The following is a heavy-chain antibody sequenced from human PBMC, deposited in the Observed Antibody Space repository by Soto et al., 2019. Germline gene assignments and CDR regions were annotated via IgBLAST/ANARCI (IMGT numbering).Heavy chain of an antibody. J-gene: IGHJ4*02. CDR3: ANLYSSSPKTVDY. D-gene: IGHD6-6*01. CDR2: ISGSGGST. V-gene: IGHV3-23*01. CDR1: GFTFSSYA. Sequence: GESLKISCAASGFTFSSYAMSWVRQAPGKGLEWVSAISGSGGSTYYADSVKGRFTISRDNSKNTLYLQMNSLRAEGTAVYYCANLYSSSPKTVDYWGQGTLVTVSS.